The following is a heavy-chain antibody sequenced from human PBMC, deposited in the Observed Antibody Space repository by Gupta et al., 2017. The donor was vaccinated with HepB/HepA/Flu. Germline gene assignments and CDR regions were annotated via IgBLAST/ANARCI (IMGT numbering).Heavy chain of an antibody. CDR1: GYTLTELS. CDR3: ATVLKLGATPEFDY. Sequence: QVQLVQSGAEVKKPGASGKVAGKDHGYTLTELSMHGVRQAPGKGLEWMGGFDTEDGETIYAQKFQGRVTMTEDTSTDTAYMELGSLRSEDTAVYYCATVLKLGATPEFDYWGQGTLVTVSS. D-gene: IGHD1-26*01. CDR2: FDTEDGET. J-gene: IGHJ4*02. V-gene: IGHV1-24*01.